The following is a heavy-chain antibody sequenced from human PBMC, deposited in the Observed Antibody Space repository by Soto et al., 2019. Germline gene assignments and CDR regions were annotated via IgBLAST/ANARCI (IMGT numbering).Heavy chain of an antibody. J-gene: IGHJ3*02. Sequence: QVQLVQSGAEVKKPGASVKVSCKASGYTFTTYYIHWVRQAPGQGLEWMGFINTSGGSTSYSRKFQGRVTMTRDTSTSTVYVELSSLRSEDTAVYYCARNKASGLDIWGQGTMVTVAS. D-gene: IGHD6-25*01. V-gene: IGHV1-46*01. CDR2: INTSGGST. CDR1: GYTFTTYY. CDR3: ARNKASGLDI.